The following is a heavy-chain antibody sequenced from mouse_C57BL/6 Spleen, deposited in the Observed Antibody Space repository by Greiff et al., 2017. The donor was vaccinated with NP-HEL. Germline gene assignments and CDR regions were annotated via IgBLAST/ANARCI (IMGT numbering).Heavy chain of an antibody. D-gene: IGHD1-1*01. CDR2: IYPGSGST. V-gene: IGHV1-55*01. J-gene: IGHJ2*01. CDR3: ARRGTTVVASFDY. Sequence: QVHVKQPGAELVKPGASVKMSCKASGYTFTSYWITWVKQRPGQGLEWIGDIYPGSGSTNYNEKFKSKATLTVDTSSSTAYMQLSSLTSEDSAVDYCARRGTTVVASFDYWGQGTTRTVSS. CDR1: GYTFTSYW.